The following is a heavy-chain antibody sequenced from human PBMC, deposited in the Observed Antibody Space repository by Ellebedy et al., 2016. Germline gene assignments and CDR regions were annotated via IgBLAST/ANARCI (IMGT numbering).Heavy chain of an antibody. J-gene: IGHJ4*02. Sequence: GGSLRLSCAASGFTFSSYAMSWVRQAPGKGLEWVSAISGSGGSTYYADSVKGRFTISRDNSKNTLYLQMNSLRAEDTAVYYCAKDAGWYTVTHAFVFDYWGQGTLVTVSS. V-gene: IGHV3-23*01. CDR1: GFTFSSYA. CDR2: ISGSGGST. D-gene: IGHD6-19*01. CDR3: AKDAGWYTVTHAFVFDY.